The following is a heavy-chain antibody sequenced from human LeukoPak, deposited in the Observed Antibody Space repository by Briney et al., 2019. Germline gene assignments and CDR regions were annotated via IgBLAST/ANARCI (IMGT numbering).Heavy chain of an antibody. J-gene: IGHJ4*02. D-gene: IGHD1-26*01. V-gene: IGHV1-24*01. CDR3: ATATNSWGAGHY. CDR2: FDPEDGET. CDR1: GYTLTELS. Sequence: ASVKVSCKVSGYTLTELSMHWVRQAPGKGLEWMGGFDPEDGETIYAQKFQGRVTMTEDTSTDTAYMELSSLRSEDTAVYYCATATNSWGAGHYWSQGTLVTVSS.